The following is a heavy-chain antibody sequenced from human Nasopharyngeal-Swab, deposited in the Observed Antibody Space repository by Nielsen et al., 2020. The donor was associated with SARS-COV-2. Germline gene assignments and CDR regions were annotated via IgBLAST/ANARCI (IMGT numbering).Heavy chain of an antibody. J-gene: IGHJ6*03. V-gene: IGHV3-13*01. CDR1: GFTFSSYD. Sequence: GGSLRLSCAASGFTFSSYDMHWVRQVTVKGLEWVSSIGTEGDTHYPDSVKGRFTISRENAESSLYLQMNIVRAEDTGVYYCARARGINLGLGVVGDMDVWGKGTTVTVSS. CDR2: IGTEGDT. D-gene: IGHD3-3*01. CDR3: ARARGINLGLGVVGDMDV.